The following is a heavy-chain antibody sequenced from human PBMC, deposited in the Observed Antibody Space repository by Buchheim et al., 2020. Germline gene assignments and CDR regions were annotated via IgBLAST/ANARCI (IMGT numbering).Heavy chain of an antibody. D-gene: IGHD2-2*01. CDR1: GFTFDNYV. J-gene: IGHJ4*02. CDR2: ISSGGANS. Sequence: EVQLLESGGALIQPGGSLRLSCAASGFTFDNYVLNWVRQAPGKGLEWVSAISSGGANSYYAESVKGRFTVSRDNSTNMVFLQMESLRAEDTATYFCAKDRKCSATSCYGGFDYWGQGTL. V-gene: IGHV3-23*01. CDR3: AKDRKCSATSCYGGFDY.